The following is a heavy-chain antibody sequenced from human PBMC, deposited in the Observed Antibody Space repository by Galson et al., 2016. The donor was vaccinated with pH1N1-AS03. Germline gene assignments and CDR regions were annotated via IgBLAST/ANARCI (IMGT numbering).Heavy chain of an antibody. CDR2: TYWRSKWYN. V-gene: IGHV6-1*01. CDR3: ASGRYSAFYI. Sequence: CAISGDSVSSNIDAWNWIRQSPSGGLEWLGRTYWRSKWYNDYAVSVKSRVTINPDTSKNQFSLQLNSVTPEDTAVYYCASGRYSAFYIWGQETMVTVSS. J-gene: IGHJ3*02. D-gene: IGHD1-1*01. CDR1: GDSVSSNIDA.